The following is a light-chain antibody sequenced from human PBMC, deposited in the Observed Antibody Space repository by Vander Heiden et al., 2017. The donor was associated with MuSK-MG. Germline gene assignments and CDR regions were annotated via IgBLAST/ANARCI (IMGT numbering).Light chain of an antibody. V-gene: IGLV3-21*02. CDR2: EDT. CDR1: N. Sequence: STVLTQPSSVSVAPGQTASLTCGGNNVHWYQQKTGQAPVLVVYEDTDRNSGIPERFSGSNSGDAATLTISRVEAGDEADYCCHMWDAASDRYVFGPRTRVTVL. CDR3: HMWDAASDRYV. J-gene: IGLJ1*01.